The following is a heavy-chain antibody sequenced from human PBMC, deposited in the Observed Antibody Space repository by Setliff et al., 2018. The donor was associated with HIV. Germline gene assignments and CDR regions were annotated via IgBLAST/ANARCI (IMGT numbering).Heavy chain of an antibody. J-gene: IGHJ4*02. D-gene: IGHD3-22*01. Sequence: PSETLSLTCTVSRGSIKYYFWSWIRQPPGKGLECIGHISYIGNTNYNPSLKGRVTLSVDTSKNQLSLKLSSVTAADTAVYYCARGRSRYYYDGSGYYVDYWGQGTLVTVSS. V-gene: IGHV4-59*01. CDR3: ARGRSRYYYDGSGYYVDY. CDR1: RGSIKYYF. CDR2: ISYIGNT.